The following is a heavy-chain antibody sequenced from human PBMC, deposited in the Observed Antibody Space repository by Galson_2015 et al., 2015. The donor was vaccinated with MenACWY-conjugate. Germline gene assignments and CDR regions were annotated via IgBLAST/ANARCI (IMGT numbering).Heavy chain of an antibody. J-gene: IGHJ6*02. D-gene: IGHD1-26*01. CDR1: GYTFTTYW. CDR3: ARHPPGGRGMDV. CDR2: ISPGDFET. V-gene: IGHV5-51*01. Sequence: QSGAEVKKPGESLTISCKGSGYTFTTYWIGWVRQLPGKGLEWMGLISPGDFETRYSPAFQGQVTISADKSISTAYVQWDSLQASDTAMYYCARHPPGGRGMDVWGQGTTVTVSS.